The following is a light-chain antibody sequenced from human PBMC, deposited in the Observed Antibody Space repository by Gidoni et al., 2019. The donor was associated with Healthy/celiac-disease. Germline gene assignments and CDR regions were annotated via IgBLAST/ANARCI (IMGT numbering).Light chain of an antibody. J-gene: IGLJ2*01. V-gene: IGLV3-21*04. CDR3: QVWDSSSDHVV. Sequence: SYVLTQPPPLSVPPGKTARITCGGNNIGSKSVHWYQQKPGQAPVLVIYYDSDRPSGIPERFSGSNSGNTATLTISRVEAGDEADYYCQVWDSSSDHVVFGGGTKLTVL. CDR1: NIGSKS. CDR2: YDS.